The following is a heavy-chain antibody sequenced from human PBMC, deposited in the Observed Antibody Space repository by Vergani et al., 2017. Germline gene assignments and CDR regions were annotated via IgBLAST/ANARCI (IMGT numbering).Heavy chain of an antibody. D-gene: IGHD3-16*02. Sequence: EVQLVQSGAEVKKPGESLRISCKGSGYSFTSYWISWVRQMPGKGLEWMWRIDPSDSYTHYSPSFQGHVTISADKSISTAYLQWSSLKDSDPAMYYCARVLDDYVWGSYRFSHQYGMDVWGQGTTVTVSS. CDR3: ARVLDDYVWGSYRFSHQYGMDV. CDR1: GYSFTSYW. CDR2: IDPSDSYT. V-gene: IGHV5-10-1*03. J-gene: IGHJ6*02.